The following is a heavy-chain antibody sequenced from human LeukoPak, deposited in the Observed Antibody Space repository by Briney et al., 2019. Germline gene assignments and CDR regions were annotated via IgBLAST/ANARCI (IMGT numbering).Heavy chain of an antibody. D-gene: IGHD3-10*01. J-gene: IGHJ4*02. V-gene: IGHV3-30*18. Sequence: PGGSLRLSCAASGFTFSSYGMHWVRQAPGKGLEWVAVISYDGSNKYYADSVKGRFTISRDNSKNTLYLQMNSLRAEDTAVYYCAKDLISAGRDYWGQGTLVTVSS. CDR1: GFTFSSYG. CDR3: AKDLISAGRDY. CDR2: ISYDGSNK.